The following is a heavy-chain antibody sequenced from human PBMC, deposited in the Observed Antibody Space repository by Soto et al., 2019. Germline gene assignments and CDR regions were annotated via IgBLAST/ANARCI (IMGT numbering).Heavy chain of an antibody. J-gene: IGHJ6*02. D-gene: IGHD6-13*01. Sequence: SETLSLTCAVYGGSFSGYYWSWIRQPPGKGLEWIGESNHSGSTNYNPSLKSRVTISVDTSKNQLSLKLSSVTAADTAVYFCARGRIAAAGIYYYYGMDVWGQGTTVTV. CDR1: GGSFSGYY. CDR2: SNHSGST. V-gene: IGHV4-34*01. CDR3: ARGRIAAAGIYYYYGMDV.